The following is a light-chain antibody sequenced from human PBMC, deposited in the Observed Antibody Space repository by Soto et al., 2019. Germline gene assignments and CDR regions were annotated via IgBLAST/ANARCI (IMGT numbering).Light chain of an antibody. Sequence: QSVLTQPPSVSASPGQTVTISCSGSSSNVQNNYVSWHQQLPRAAPKLLIYGNNKRPSGSPDRFSGSKSGATATLGITGLQTGDEADYYCVTWDSSLSAAVFGGGTQLTVL. CDR2: GNN. J-gene: IGLJ2*01. CDR3: VTWDSSLSAAV. CDR1: SSNVQNNY. V-gene: IGLV1-51*01.